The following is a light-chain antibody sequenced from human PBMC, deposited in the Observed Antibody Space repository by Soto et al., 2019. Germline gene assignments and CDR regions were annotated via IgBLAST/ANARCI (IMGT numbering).Light chain of an antibody. J-gene: IGLJ1*01. CDR3: NSYTGSSTPYV. CDR1: SSDVGSYNY. Sequence: LTQPASVSGSPGQSITISCTGTSSDVGSYNYVSWYQQHPGKAPKLMIYDVSNRSSGVSNRLSGSKSGNTASLTISGLQAEDEADYYCNSYTGSSTPYVFGTGTKVTVL. V-gene: IGLV2-14*03. CDR2: DVS.